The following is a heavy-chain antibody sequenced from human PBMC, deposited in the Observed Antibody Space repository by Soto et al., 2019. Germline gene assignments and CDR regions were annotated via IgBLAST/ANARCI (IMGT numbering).Heavy chain of an antibody. CDR1: GGSFSGYY. CDR2: INHSGST. D-gene: IGHD1-1*01. V-gene: IGHV4-34*01. CDR3: ARRGGRAPGY. J-gene: IGHJ4*02. Sequence: SETLSLTCAVYGGSFSGYYWSWIRQPPGKGLEWIGEINHSGSTNYNPSLKSRVTISVDTSKNQFSLKLTSVTAPDTAVYFCARRGGRAPGYWGQGTLVT.